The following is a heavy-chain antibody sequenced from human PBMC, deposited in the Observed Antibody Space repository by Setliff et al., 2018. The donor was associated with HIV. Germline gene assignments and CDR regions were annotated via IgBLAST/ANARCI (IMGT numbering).Heavy chain of an antibody. J-gene: IGHJ4*02. V-gene: IGHV1-2*02. D-gene: IGHD4-17*01. CDR1: GYTFTDYY. CDR3: ARRVPPIPSGDLDY. Sequence: ASVKVFCKASGYTFTDYYIHWVRQAPGQGLEWMGWINPNSSDTNYAQKFQGRVTMTRDTSISTAYMDLSRLRSDDTAVYYCARRVPPIPSGDLDYWGQGTLVTVSS. CDR2: INPNSSDT.